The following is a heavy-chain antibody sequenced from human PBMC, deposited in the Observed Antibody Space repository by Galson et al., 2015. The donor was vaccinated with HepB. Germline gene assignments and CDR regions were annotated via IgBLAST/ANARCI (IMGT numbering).Heavy chain of an antibody. CDR1: GGSISSGGYS. J-gene: IGHJ5*02. CDR2: IYHSGST. V-gene: IGHV4-30-2*01. Sequence: TLSLTCAVSGGSISSGGYSWSWIRQPPGKGLEWIGYIYHSGSTYYNPSLKSRVTISVDRSKNQFSLKLSSVTAADTAVYYCARDRGVSLFDPWGQGTLVTVSS. CDR3: ARDRGVSLFDP. D-gene: IGHD3-10*01.